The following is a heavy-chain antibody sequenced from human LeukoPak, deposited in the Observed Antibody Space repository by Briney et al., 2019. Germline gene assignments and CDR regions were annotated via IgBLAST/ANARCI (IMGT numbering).Heavy chain of an antibody. Sequence: KPGGSLRLSCAASGFTFSSYSMNWVRQAPGKGLEWVSSISSSSSYIYYADSVKGRFTISRDSAKNSLYLQMNSLRAEDTAVYYCARDVVEFIAASLVFATDNYYYYYGMDVWGQGTTVTVSS. J-gene: IGHJ6*02. V-gene: IGHV3-21*01. D-gene: IGHD2-21*01. CDR1: GFTFSSYS. CDR3: ARDVVEFIAASLVFATDNYYYYYGMDV. CDR2: ISSSSSYI.